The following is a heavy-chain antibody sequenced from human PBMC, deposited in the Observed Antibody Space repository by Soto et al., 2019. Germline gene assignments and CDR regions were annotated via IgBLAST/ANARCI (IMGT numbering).Heavy chain of an antibody. D-gene: IGHD3-22*01. CDR3: AAGGSGYYAN. V-gene: IGHV3-74*01. CDR1: GFTFSTYW. CDR2: IKTDGTYA. J-gene: IGHJ4*02. Sequence: EVQLVESGGDLVQPGGSLRLSCAASGFTFSTYWMHWVRQAPGKGLLWVSRIKTDGTYATYADSVKGRFTISRDNAKXXXXXXXXXLRVXXXXXYYCAAGGSGYYANWGQGTLVTVSS.